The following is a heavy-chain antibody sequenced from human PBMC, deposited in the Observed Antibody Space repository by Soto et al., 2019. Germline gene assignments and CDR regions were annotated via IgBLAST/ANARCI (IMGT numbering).Heavy chain of an antibody. CDR3: ARRGDSSGFVDS. CDR1: GYSFTSYW. J-gene: IGHJ4*02. V-gene: IGHV5-51*01. D-gene: IGHD3-22*01. Sequence: HGESLKISCKGSGYSFTSYWIGWVRQMPGKGLEWMGIIYPGDSDTRYNPSFQGQITISADKSINTAYLQWSSLKASDSAVYYCARRGDSSGFVDSWGQGTLVTVSS. CDR2: IYPGDSDT.